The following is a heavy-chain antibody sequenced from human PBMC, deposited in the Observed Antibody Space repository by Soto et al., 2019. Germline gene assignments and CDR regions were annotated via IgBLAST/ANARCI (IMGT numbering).Heavy chain of an antibody. CDR3: AGGRYGDY. D-gene: IGHD1-1*01. CDR2: ISAHNGNT. J-gene: IGHJ4*02. CDR1: GYTFTSYG. V-gene: IGHV1-18*01. Sequence: QVHLVQSGAEVKKPGASVKVSCKGSGYTFTSYGITWVRQAPGQGLEWMGWISAHNGNTNYAQKLQGRVTVTRDTSTRTAYMELRSLRAADTAVYYCAGGRYGDYWGQGALVTVSS.